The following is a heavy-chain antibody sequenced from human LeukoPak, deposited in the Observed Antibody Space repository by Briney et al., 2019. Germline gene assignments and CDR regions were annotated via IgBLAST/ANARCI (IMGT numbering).Heavy chain of an antibody. J-gene: IGHJ4*02. V-gene: IGHV4-34*01. CDR3: ARAGTDYSNYGKYYFDY. CDR2: INHSGST. CDR1: GFTFSSYW. Sequence: PGGSLRLSCAASGFTFSSYWMSWIRQPPGKGLEWIGEINHSGSTNYNPSLKSRVTISVDTSKNQFSLKLSSVTAADTAVYYCARAGTDYSNYGKYYFDYWGQGTLVTVSS. D-gene: IGHD4-11*01.